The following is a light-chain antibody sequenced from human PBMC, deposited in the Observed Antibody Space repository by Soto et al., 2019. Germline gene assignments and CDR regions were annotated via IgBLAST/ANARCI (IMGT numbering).Light chain of an antibody. V-gene: IGKV1-5*03. CDR1: QSISAW. Sequence: DIQMTQSPSTLSASVGDRVIITCRASQSISAWLAWYLQKPGKAPKLLIYKASSLESGVPSRFSGSGSGTEFTLTISGLQPDDFATYYCQQYNSNPLTFGGGTKVEIK. CDR3: QQYNSNPLT. J-gene: IGKJ4*01. CDR2: KAS.